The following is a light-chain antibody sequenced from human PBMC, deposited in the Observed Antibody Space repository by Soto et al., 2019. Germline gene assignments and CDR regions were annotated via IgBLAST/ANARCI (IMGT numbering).Light chain of an antibody. CDR2: GAS. Sequence: EIVLTQSPDTLSLSPGERATLSCRASQSVTTSYLAWYQHKPGQAPRLLIYGASFRATGIPDRFSGSASGPDFSLTISRLETEGFAVYYCQQHGFSARTFGPGARVEIK. CDR1: QSVTTSY. J-gene: IGKJ3*01. V-gene: IGKV3-20*01. CDR3: QQHGFSART.